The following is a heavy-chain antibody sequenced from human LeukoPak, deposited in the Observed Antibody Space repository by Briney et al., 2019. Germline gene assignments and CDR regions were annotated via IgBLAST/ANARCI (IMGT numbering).Heavy chain of an antibody. Sequence: SVKVSCKASGFTFTSSAMQWVRQARGQRLEWIGWIVVGSGNTNYAQKFQERVTITRDMSTSTAYMELSSLRSEDTVVYYCAAAEWFMPDGETPFDYWGQGTLVTVSS. V-gene: IGHV1-58*02. J-gene: IGHJ4*02. CDR2: IVVGSGNT. CDR1: GFTFTSSA. D-gene: IGHD3-3*01. CDR3: AAAEWFMPDGETPFDY.